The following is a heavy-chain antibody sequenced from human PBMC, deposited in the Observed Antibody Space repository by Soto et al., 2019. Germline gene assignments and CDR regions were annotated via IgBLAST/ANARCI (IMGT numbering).Heavy chain of an antibody. CDR2: IYRSGST. V-gene: IGHV4-39*01. CDR3: ARQPSGYRSGWYFDY. J-gene: IGHJ4*02. Sequence: SGTLSLTRTVSGGSVSSTIYSVSWIRQPPGKGLEWIGSIYRSGSTYYNPSLQSRVTISVDTSKNQFSLRLSSVTAADTAVYLCARQPSGYRSGWYFDYWGQGTLVTVSS. D-gene: IGHD6-19*01. CDR1: GGSVSSTIYS.